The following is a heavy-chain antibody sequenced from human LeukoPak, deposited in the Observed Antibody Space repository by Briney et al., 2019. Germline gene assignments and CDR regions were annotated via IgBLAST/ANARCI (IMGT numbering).Heavy chain of an antibody. J-gene: IGHJ3*02. D-gene: IGHD4-17*01. Sequence: SETLSLTCTVSGGSISSYYWSWIRQPAGKGLEWIGRIYPSGSTICNPSLKSRVTMSIDTSKNQFSLKLNSVTAADTAVYYCARVSYGDYDLAFDIWGQGTMVTVSS. CDR2: IYPSGST. CDR1: GGSISSYY. V-gene: IGHV4-4*07. CDR3: ARVSYGDYDLAFDI.